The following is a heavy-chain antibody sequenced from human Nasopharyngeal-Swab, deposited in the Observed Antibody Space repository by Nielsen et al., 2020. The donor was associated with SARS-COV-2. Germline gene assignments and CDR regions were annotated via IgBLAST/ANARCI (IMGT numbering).Heavy chain of an antibody. D-gene: IGHD3-3*01. CDR1: GFTFGDYA. CDR2: IRSNAYGGTT. Sequence: GESLKISCAASGFTFGDYAMSWVRQAPGKGLEWVGFIRSNAYGGTTEYAASVKGRFTISSDDSKIIAYLQMNSLKTEDTAVYYCTRGDFWSGFYFDYWGQGTLVTVSS. J-gene: IGHJ4*02. CDR3: TRGDFWSGFYFDY. V-gene: IGHV3-49*04.